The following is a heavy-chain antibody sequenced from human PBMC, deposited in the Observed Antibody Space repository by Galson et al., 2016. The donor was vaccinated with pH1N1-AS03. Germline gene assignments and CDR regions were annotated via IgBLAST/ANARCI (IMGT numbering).Heavy chain of an antibody. CDR1: GYTFTTYC. V-gene: IGHV1-46*01. D-gene: IGHD3-3*01. Sequence: SVKVSCKASGYTFTTYCIHWVRQAPGQGLEWMGMINPSGGKTTYAQKFQGRVTMTRDPSTSTVYMELSSLRTEDTAVYYCARDIHATQDDLWRKFDPGGQGTLVIVSS. CDR3: ARDIHATQDDLWRKFDP. J-gene: IGHJ5*02. CDR2: INPSGGKT.